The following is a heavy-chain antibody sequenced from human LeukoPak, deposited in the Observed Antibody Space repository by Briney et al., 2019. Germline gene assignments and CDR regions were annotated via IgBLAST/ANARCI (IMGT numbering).Heavy chain of an antibody. CDR3: AKDVLEK. Sequence: GGSLRLSCAASGFTFSSYWMSWVRQAPGKGLEWVANIKQDGSEKFYVDSVKGRFTISRDDAENSLQLQMNSLRDEDTAVYYCAKDVLEKWGQGTLVSVSS. CDR1: GFTFSSYW. V-gene: IGHV3-7*01. J-gene: IGHJ4*02. CDR2: IKQDGSEK.